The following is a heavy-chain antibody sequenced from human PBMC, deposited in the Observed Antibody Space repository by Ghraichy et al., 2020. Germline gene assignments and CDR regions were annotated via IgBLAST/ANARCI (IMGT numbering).Heavy chain of an antibody. D-gene: IGHD3-3*01. CDR3: ARDRRGFFYGYGMDV. CDR2: LNPSGRP. J-gene: IGHJ6*02. Sequence: SETLSLTCNIHGASFSDDYWCWIRQAPGKGLEWIGKLNPSGRPKYNRSLASRITMSVDTSQSQFSLNLSSVTAADSGIYFCARDRRGFFYGYGMDVWGQGTTVIVS. V-gene: IGHV4-34*01. CDR1: GASFSDDY.